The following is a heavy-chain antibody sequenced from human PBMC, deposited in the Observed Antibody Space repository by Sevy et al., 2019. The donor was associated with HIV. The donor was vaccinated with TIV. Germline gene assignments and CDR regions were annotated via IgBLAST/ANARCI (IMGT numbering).Heavy chain of an antibody. CDR3: AREGEAEQLVLTATYYYYGMDV. D-gene: IGHD6-6*01. CDR2: INSDGSST. J-gene: IGHJ6*02. V-gene: IGHV3-74*01. CDR1: GFTFSSYW. Sequence: GGSLRLSCAASGFTFSSYWMHWVRQAPGKGLVWVSRINSDGSSTSYADSVKGRFPISRDNPKNKLYLQMISLRAEDTAVYYCAREGEAEQLVLTATYYYYGMDVWGQRTTVTVSS.